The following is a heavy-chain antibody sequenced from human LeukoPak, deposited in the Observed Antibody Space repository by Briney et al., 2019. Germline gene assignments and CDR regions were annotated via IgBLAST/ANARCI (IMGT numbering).Heavy chain of an antibody. Sequence: PGRSLRLSCAASGFIFSSNGMHWVRQSPGKGLEWVAVIWYDGSNKDYADSVKGRFTISRDNSKNTLYLQMNSLRAEDTAVYYCARARNNYDSSSFSALDYWGQGTLVTVSS. J-gene: IGHJ4*02. CDR3: ARARNNYDSSSFSALDY. CDR2: IWYDGSNK. CDR1: GFIFSSNG. D-gene: IGHD3-22*01. V-gene: IGHV3-33*01.